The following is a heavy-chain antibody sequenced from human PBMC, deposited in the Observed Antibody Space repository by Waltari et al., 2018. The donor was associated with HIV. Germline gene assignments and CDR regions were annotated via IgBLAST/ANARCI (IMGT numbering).Heavy chain of an antibody. CDR1: GFTFSSHW. J-gene: IGHJ4*02. CDR3: AREYFYESSGYYYRSTFDY. V-gene: IGHV3-7*01. D-gene: IGHD3-22*01. CDR2: IKPDGSET. Sequence: EVQLVESGGGLVQRGESMRLSCGVSGFTFSSHWMGWVRQAPGKGLEWVANIKPDGSETYYVDSEKGRFTISRDNAKTSLYLQMNSLRAEDTAVYFCAREYFYESSGYYYRSTFDYWGQGTLVTVSS.